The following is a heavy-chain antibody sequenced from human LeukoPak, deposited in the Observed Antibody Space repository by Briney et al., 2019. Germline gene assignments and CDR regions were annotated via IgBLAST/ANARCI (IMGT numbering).Heavy chain of an antibody. Sequence: GSLRLSCAASGFTFSTYTMNWVRQAPGKGLEWVSSITSSSSYIYYADSVKGRFTISRDNAKNSLYLQMNSLRPEDTAVYYCARDVTDQPLDSWGQGTLVTVSS. CDR3: ARDVTDQPLDS. V-gene: IGHV3-21*01. CDR2: ITSSSSYI. J-gene: IGHJ4*02. D-gene: IGHD2-2*01. CDR1: GFTFSTYT.